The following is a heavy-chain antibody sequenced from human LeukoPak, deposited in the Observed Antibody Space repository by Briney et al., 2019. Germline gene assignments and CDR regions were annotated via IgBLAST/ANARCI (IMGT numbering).Heavy chain of an antibody. CDR1: GGSFGGYY. CDR3: ARLGHCTGGSCYQYYYMDV. J-gene: IGHJ6*03. D-gene: IGHD2-8*02. V-gene: IGHV4-34*01. Sequence: PSETLSLTCAVYGGSFGGYYWSWIRQPPGKGLEWIGSIYDSGSIYYNPSLKSRLTISEDTSKNQFSLKMNSVTAADTAVYYCARLGHCTGGSCYQYYYMDVWGKGTMVTISS. CDR2: IYDSGSI.